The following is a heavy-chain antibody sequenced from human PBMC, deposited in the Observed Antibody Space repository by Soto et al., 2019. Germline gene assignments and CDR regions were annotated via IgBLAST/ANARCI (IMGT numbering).Heavy chain of an antibody. CDR1: GYIFVNYG. CDR3: VMVDNYVTPTPQDV. D-gene: IGHD3-16*01. CDR2: ISPYTGNT. V-gene: IGHV1-18*01. J-gene: IGHJ6*02. Sequence: QVQLVQSGDEVKKPGASVKVSCKASGYIFVNYGIAWVRQAPGQGLEWMGWISPYTGNTHSATKVQGRLAMTTDTSTSTAYMDLGSLTSDDTAVYYCVMVDNYVTPTPQDVWGQGTTVTVSS.